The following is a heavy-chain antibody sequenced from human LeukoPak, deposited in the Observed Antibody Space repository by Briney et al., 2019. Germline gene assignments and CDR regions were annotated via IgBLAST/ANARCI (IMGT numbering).Heavy chain of an antibody. Sequence: GGSLRLSCAASGFTFDDYGMSWVRQAPGKGLEWVSGINWNGGSTGYADSVKGRFTISRDNSKNTLYLQMNSLRAEDTAVYYCAKSRRYDYGDYTFDYWGQGTLVTVSS. CDR1: GFTFDDYG. J-gene: IGHJ4*02. D-gene: IGHD4-17*01. CDR2: INWNGGST. V-gene: IGHV3-20*04. CDR3: AKSRRYDYGDYTFDY.